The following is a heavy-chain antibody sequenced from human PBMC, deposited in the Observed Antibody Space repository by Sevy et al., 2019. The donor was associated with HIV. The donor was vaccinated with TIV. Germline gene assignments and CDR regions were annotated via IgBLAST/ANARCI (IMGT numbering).Heavy chain of an antibody. V-gene: IGHV1-2*06. CDR3: VSGRADGWFDP. Sequence: ASVKVSCKASGYTFTGYYMHWVRQAPGQGLEWMGRINPNSGGTKYAQKFQGRVTMTRDTSISTAYMELSRLRSDDTAVYYCVSGRADGWFDPWGQGTLVTVSS. CDR1: GYTFTGYY. CDR2: INPNSGGT. D-gene: IGHD1-26*01. J-gene: IGHJ5*02.